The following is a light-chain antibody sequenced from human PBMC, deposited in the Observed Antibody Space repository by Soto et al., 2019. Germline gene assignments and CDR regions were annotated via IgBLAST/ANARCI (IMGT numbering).Light chain of an antibody. V-gene: IGKV3-20*01. CDR2: GAS. CDR3: QQWCPSLPMYT. CDR1: QSVSSTY. Sequence: ESVLTQSPGTLSLSPGERATLSCRASQSVSSTYFAWYQQKPGQAPRLLIYGASNRATGIPDRFSGSGSGADFTLTISRLEPEDFAVYYCQQWCPSLPMYTFGQGPKLEIK. J-gene: IGKJ2*01.